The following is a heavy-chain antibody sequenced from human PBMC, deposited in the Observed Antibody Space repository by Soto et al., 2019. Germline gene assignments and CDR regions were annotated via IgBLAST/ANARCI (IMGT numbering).Heavy chain of an antibody. Sequence: ASVKVSCKSSGSTFTSNGIGWVRQAPGQGLECMGWISTYNENMYSAPQLQGRLTMTTDTSTTTAYMELTNLKSDDTALYYCAYVGGYSTGDYSFDVWGQGTPVTVSS. CDR1: GSTFTSNG. J-gene: IGHJ4*02. V-gene: IGHV1-18*04. D-gene: IGHD5-18*01. CDR3: AYVGGYSTGDYSFDV. CDR2: ISTYNENM.